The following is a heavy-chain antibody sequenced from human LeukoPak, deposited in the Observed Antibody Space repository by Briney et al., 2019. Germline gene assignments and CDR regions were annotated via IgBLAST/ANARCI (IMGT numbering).Heavy chain of an antibody. J-gene: IGHJ4*02. CDR2: ISGSGGST. V-gene: IGHV3-23*01. Sequence: GGSLRLSCAASGFTFSSYAMSWVRQAPGKGLEWVSAISGSGGSTYYADSVKGRFTISRDNPKNTLYLQMNSLRAEDTAVYYCAKDRYYDSSGYYSNYFDYWGQGTLVTVSS. D-gene: IGHD3-22*01. CDR3: AKDRYYDSSGYYSNYFDY. CDR1: GFTFSSYA.